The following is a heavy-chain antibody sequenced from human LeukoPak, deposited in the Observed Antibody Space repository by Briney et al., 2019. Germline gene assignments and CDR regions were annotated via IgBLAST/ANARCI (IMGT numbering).Heavy chain of an antibody. Sequence: PSETLSPTCTVSGGSISSYYWSWIRQPPGKGLEWIGYIYTGGSTNYNPSLKSRVTISVDTSKNQCSLKLTSVTAADTAVYYCARRDSAMVFFDLWGQGTLVTVSS. J-gene: IGHJ4*02. D-gene: IGHD5-18*01. CDR3: ARRDSAMVFFDL. CDR2: IYTGGST. CDR1: GGSISSYY. V-gene: IGHV4-4*09.